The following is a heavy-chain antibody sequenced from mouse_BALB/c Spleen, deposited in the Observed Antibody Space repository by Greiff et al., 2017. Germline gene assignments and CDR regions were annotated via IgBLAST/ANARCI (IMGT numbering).Heavy chain of an antibody. CDR3: AREGNYYGSWFAY. J-gene: IGHJ3*01. Sequence: EVKLVESGGGLVKPGGSLKLSCAASGFTFSSYAMSWVRQTPEKRLEWVASISSGGGTYYPDSVKGRFTISRDNARNILYLQMSSLRSEDTAMYYCAREGNYYGSWFAYWGQGTLVTVSA. D-gene: IGHD1-2*01. CDR1: GFTFSSYA. CDR2: ISSGGGT. V-gene: IGHV5-6-5*01.